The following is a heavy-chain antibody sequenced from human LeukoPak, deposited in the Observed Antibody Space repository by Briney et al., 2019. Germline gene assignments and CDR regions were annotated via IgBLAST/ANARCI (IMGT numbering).Heavy chain of an antibody. CDR3: AKRGVVIRVILVGFHKEAYYFDS. D-gene: IGHD3-22*01. CDR1: GITLSNYG. V-gene: IGHV3-23*01. J-gene: IGHJ4*02. Sequence: GGSLRLSCAVCGITLSNYGMSGVRQAPGKGLEWVAGISDSGGRTNYADSVKGRFTISRDNSKNTLYLQMNSLRAEDTAVYFCAKRGVVIRVILVGFHKEAYYFDSWGQGALVTVSS. CDR2: ISDSGGRT.